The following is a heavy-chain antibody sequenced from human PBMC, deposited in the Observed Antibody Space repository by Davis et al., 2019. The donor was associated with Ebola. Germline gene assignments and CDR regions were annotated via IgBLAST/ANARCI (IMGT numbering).Heavy chain of an antibody. CDR3: ARGRELLWFGESPAYYYYGMDV. D-gene: IGHD3-10*01. CDR1: GFTFSDYY. J-gene: IGHJ6*04. Sequence: GESLKISCAASGFTFSDYYMSWIRQAPGKGLEWVSYISSSGSTIYYADSVKGRFTISRDNAKNSLYLQMNSLRAEDTAVYYCARGRELLWFGESPAYYYYGMDVWGKGTTVTVSS. V-gene: IGHV3-11*01. CDR2: ISSSGSTI.